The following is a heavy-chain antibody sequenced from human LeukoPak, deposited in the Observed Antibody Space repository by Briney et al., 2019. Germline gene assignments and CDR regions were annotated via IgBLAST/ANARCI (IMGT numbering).Heavy chain of an antibody. J-gene: IGHJ4*02. CDR3: AKGASDYIEMGYFDY. Sequence: RPGGSLRLSCEASGFAFSSYWMHWVRQAPGKGLEWVSLIIGSSGDTFYADSVKGRFTISRDNSKNRLYLQINSLRAEDTALYYCAKGASDYIEMGYFDYWGQGTLVTVSS. D-gene: IGHD5-12*01. V-gene: IGHV3-23*01. CDR1: GFAFSSYW. CDR2: IIGSSGDT.